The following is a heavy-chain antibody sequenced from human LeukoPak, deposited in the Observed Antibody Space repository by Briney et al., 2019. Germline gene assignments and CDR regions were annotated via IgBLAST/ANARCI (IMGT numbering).Heavy chain of an antibody. D-gene: IGHD2-2*02. V-gene: IGHV5-51*01. Sequence: GESLKISCTASGYSFSKYWIGWVRQTPGKGLEWMGFIYSDESLIRYSPSFEGQVTISADNSINTAYLQWNSLKASDTAMYYCARHRGYTRDAFDIWGQGTMVTVSS. CDR1: GYSFSKYW. CDR3: ARHRGYTRDAFDI. CDR2: IYSDESLI. J-gene: IGHJ3*02.